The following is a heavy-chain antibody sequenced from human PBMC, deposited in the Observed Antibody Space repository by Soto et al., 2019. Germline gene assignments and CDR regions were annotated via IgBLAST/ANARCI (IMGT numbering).Heavy chain of an antibody. V-gene: IGHV3-30-3*01. CDR1: GFTFSSYA. CDR3: ARVSIAADLYGMDV. D-gene: IGHD6-6*01. Sequence: GGSLRLSCAASGFTFSSYAMHWVRQAPGKGLEWVAVISYDGSNKYYADSVKGRFTISRDNSKNTLYLQMNSLRAEDTAVYYCARVSIAADLYGMDVWGQGTMVTVSS. J-gene: IGHJ6*02. CDR2: ISYDGSNK.